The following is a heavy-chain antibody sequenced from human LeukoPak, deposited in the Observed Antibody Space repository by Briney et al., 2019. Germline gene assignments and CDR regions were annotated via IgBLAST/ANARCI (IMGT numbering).Heavy chain of an antibody. V-gene: IGHV3-30*18. CDR3: AKEVDYYYYYGMDV. Sequence: GGSLRLSCAASGFTFSSYGMHWVRQAPGKGLEWVAVISYDGSNKYYADSVKGRFTISRDNSKNTLYLQMNSLRAEDTAVYYCAKEVDYYYYYGMDVWGQGTTVTVPS. D-gene: IGHD1-26*01. J-gene: IGHJ6*02. CDR2: ISYDGSNK. CDR1: GFTFSSYG.